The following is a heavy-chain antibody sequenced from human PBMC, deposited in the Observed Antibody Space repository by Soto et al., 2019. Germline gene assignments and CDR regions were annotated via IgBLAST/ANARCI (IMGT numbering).Heavy chain of an antibody. V-gene: IGHV3-23*01. CDR1: GFIFASYA. CDR2: LSNGGATS. D-gene: IGHD2-2*02. J-gene: IGHJ4*02. CDR3: AKGFRAGTLNCYNDV. Sequence: GGSLRLSCAASGFIFASYAMTWVRQAPGKGLEWVSTLSNGGATSYYLDSVKGRFTISRDNSKNTLYLQMDSLRAEDTAIYYCAKGFRAGTLNCYNDVWGQGTLVTVSS.